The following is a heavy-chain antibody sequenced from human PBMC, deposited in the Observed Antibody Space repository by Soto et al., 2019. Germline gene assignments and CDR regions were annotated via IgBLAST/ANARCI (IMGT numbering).Heavy chain of an antibody. D-gene: IGHD3-9*01. CDR1: GFTFSSYG. J-gene: IGHJ4*02. V-gene: IGHV3-30*03. Sequence: GGSLRLSCAASGFTFSSYGMHWVRQAPGKGLEWVAVISYDGSNKYYADSVKGRFTISRDNSKNTLYLQMNSLRAEDTAVYYCARGIVRYFDWLLSQLDYWGQGTLVTVSS. CDR2: ISYDGSNK. CDR3: ARGIVRYFDWLLSQLDY.